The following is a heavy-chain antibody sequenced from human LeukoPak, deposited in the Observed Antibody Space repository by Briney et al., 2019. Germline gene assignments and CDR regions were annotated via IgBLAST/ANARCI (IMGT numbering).Heavy chain of an antibody. V-gene: IGHV3-11*01. Sequence: GGSLRLSCAASGFTFSDYYMSWIRQAPGKGLEWVSYISSSGSTIYYADSVKGRFTISRDNAKNSLYLQMNSLRAEDTAVYYCARQQAWFGELNIGDYYYYMDVWGKGTTVTISS. CDR3: ARQQAWFGELNIGDYYYYMDV. CDR1: GFTFSDYY. D-gene: IGHD3-10*01. J-gene: IGHJ6*03. CDR2: ISSSGSTI.